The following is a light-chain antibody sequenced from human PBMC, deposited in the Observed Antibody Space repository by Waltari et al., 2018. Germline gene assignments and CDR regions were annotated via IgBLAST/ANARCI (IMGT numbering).Light chain of an antibody. Sequence: DIVMTQSPLSLPVTLGQPASISCRSSQSLAFINGNTYLNWFQQQAGQSPRRLFYDVSNRDSGVPDRFSGRGSGTDFTLKISRVEAEDVGVYYCMHSRDWPWTFGQGTKVEI. CDR2: DVS. CDR3: MHSRDWPWT. V-gene: IGKV2-30*01. CDR1: QSLAFINGNTY. J-gene: IGKJ1*01.